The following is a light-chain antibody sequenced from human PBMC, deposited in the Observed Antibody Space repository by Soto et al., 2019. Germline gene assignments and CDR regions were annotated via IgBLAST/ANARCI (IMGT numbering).Light chain of an antibody. CDR1: QSVKSN. J-gene: IGKJ4*01. CDR3: RQYNNLPPLT. Sequence: EIVMTQSPATLSVSPGERATLSCRASQSVKSNLAWYQQKPGQAPRLLIYGTSTRAPGIPARFSGSGSGTEFTLTSSRLQSEDFAVYYCRQYNNLPPLTFGGGTKVEI. V-gene: IGKV3D-15*01. CDR2: GTS.